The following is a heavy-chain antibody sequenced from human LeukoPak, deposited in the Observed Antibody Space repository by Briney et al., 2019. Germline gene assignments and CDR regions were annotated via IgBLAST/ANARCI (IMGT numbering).Heavy chain of an antibody. Sequence: GGSLRLSCAASGFTFSSYGMHWVRQAPGEGLEWVAVISYDGSNKYYADSVKGRFTISRDNSKNTLYLQMNSLRAEDTAVYYCAKNGAAAWGWFDPWGQGTLVTVSS. CDR1: GFTFSSYG. CDR3: AKNGAAAWGWFDP. V-gene: IGHV3-30*18. J-gene: IGHJ5*02. CDR2: ISYDGSNK. D-gene: IGHD6-13*01.